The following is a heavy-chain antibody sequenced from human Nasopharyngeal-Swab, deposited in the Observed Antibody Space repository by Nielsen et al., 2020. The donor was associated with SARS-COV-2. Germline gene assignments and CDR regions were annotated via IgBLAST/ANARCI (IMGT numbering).Heavy chain of an antibody. J-gene: IGHJ5*02. Sequence: GGSLRLSCQASGFTFGDYAMSWFRQAPGKGLEWVGFIRSKYYGGTPEYAASVKGRLTISRDDSKSVAYLQMNSLKTEDTAVYYCTRDLFSNDYYDAKWFDPWGQGTLVTVSS. CDR3: TRDLFSNDYYDAKWFDP. CDR2: IRSKYYGGTP. D-gene: IGHD3-22*01. V-gene: IGHV3-49*03. CDR1: GFTFGDYA.